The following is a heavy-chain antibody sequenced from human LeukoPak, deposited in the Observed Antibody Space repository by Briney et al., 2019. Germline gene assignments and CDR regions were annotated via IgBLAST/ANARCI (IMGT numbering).Heavy chain of an antibody. J-gene: IGHJ4*02. CDR2: ISGYSGNT. Sequence: ASVKVSCKPSGYAFTSYGTSWVRQAPGQGLEWMGWISGYSGNTYYAQKLQGRVTMTTDTSTSTAYMVLRSLRSDDTAVYYCARAHPLQYSGSYYYFDYWGQGTLVTVSS. CDR1: GYAFTSYG. D-gene: IGHD1-26*01. CDR3: ARAHPLQYSGSYYYFDY. V-gene: IGHV1-18*01.